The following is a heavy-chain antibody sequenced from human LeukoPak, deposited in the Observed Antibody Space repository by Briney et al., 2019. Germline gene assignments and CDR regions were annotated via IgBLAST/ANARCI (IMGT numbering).Heavy chain of an antibody. CDR3: ARGDSSGYYYFDY. CDR1: GFTVSSNY. D-gene: IGHD3-22*01. J-gene: IGHJ4*02. Sequence: PGGSLRLSCAASGFTVSSNYMSWVRQAPGKGLEWVSVIYSGGSTYYAGSVKGRFTISRDNSKNTLYLQMNSLRAEDTAVYYCARGDSSGYYYFDYWGQGTLVTVSS. CDR2: IYSGGST. V-gene: IGHV3-53*01.